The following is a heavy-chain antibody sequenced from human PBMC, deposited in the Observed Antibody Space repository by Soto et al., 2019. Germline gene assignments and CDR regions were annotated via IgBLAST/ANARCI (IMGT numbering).Heavy chain of an antibody. D-gene: IGHD3-3*01. CDR2: IYPSDSDS. CDR3: ARGGVSTCTFDY. Sequence: GESLKISCQGSGYNFAGYWIAWVRQMPGKGLELMGIIYPSDSDSRYRPSFQGQVTISADKSISSAYLQWSSLRASDTAMYYCARGGVSTCTFDYWGQGTPVTVSS. V-gene: IGHV5-51*01. CDR1: GYNFAGYW. J-gene: IGHJ4*02.